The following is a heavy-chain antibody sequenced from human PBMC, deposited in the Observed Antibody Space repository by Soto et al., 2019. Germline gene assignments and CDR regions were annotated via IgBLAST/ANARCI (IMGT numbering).Heavy chain of an antibody. CDR1: GGSISSYY. CDR3: ARDFWSRGFDP. J-gene: IGHJ5*02. V-gene: IGHV4-59*12. CDR2: IYYSGST. Sequence: SETLSLTCTVSGGSISSYYWSWIRQPPGKGLEWIGYIYYSGSTNYNPSLKSRVTISVDTSKNQFSLKLSSVTAADTAVYYCARDFWSRGFDPWGQGTLVTVSS. D-gene: IGHD3-3*01.